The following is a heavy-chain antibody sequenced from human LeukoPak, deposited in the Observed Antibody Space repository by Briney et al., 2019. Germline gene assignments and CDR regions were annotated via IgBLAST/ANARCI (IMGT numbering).Heavy chain of an antibody. CDR3: AKEKTRGYSIDAFV. CDR2: ISGGGSGT. D-gene: IGHD6-13*01. Sequence: GGSLRLSCAASGFTFGSYAMSWVRQAPGKGLEWVSGISGGGSGTYYADSVKGHFSISRDNSKNTLYLQMNSLRAEDTAIYYCAKEKTRGYSIDAFVWGQGTMVTVSS. J-gene: IGHJ3*01. CDR1: GFTFGSYA. V-gene: IGHV3-23*01.